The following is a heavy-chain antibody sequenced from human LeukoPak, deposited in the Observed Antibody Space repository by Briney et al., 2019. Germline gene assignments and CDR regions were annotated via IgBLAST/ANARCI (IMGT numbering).Heavy chain of an antibody. V-gene: IGHV1-18*01. CDR3: AKEGAVGASRFDY. Sequence: GASVKVSCKASGYSFSNYGFSWVRQAPGQGLEWMGWISAYNGNTKSAQRLQGRVSMATDTSTSTAYMELRNLTSDDTAVYYCAKEGAVGASRFDYWGQGTLVTVSS. J-gene: IGHJ4*02. D-gene: IGHD1-26*01. CDR2: ISAYNGNT. CDR1: GYSFSNYG.